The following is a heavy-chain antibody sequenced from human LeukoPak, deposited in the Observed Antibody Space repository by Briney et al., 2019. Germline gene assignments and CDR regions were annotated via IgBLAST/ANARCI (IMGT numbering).Heavy chain of an antibody. Sequence: GGSLRLSCAASGFTFSNCAMDWVRQSPGEGLEWLAYISDSSTSTYYADSVRGRFSISRDNAKNSLFLQMNSLRAEDTAVYYCVPQRGNSFDIWGQGTMVTVSS. CDR2: ISDSSTST. CDR3: VPQRGNSFDI. J-gene: IGHJ3*02. CDR1: GFTFSNCA. D-gene: IGHD2/OR15-2a*01. V-gene: IGHV3-48*04.